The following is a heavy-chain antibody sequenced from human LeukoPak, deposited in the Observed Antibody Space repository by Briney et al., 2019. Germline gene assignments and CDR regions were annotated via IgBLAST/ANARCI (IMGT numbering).Heavy chain of an antibody. CDR3: TTGLYVWGSYRPLDY. V-gene: IGHV3-15*01. Sequence: PGGSLRLSCAASGFTFSNAWMSWVRQAPGKGLEWVGRIQSKTDGGTRDYAAPVKGRFTISRDDSKSTLYLQMNSLKTEDTAVYYCTTGLYVWGSYRPLDYWGQGTLVIVSS. CDR2: IQSKTDGGTR. J-gene: IGHJ4*02. CDR1: GFTFSNAW. D-gene: IGHD3-16*02.